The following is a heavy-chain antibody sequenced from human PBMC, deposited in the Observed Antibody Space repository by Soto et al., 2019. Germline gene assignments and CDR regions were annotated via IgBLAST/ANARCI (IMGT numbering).Heavy chain of an antibody. V-gene: IGHV1-18*01. Sequence: QVQLVQSGAEVKKPGASVKVSCKASGYTFTNYGISWVRQAPGQGLEWMGWISTYNDNTHYAQNLQGRVTMTTDTSTSTAYMELRSLESDDTAVYYCARENCISASCYIGYWAQGTLVTVSS. CDR3: ARENCISASCYIGY. CDR2: ISTYNDNT. D-gene: IGHD2-2*02. J-gene: IGHJ4*02. CDR1: GYTFTNYG.